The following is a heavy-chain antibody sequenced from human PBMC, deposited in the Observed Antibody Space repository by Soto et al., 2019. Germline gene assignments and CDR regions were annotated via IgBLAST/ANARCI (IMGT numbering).Heavy chain of an antibody. V-gene: IGHV1-8*01. D-gene: IGHD1-26*01. Sequence: QVQLVQSGAEVKKPGASVKVSCKASGYTFNSYDINWVRQATGQGLEWMGWINPSSGNTGYAQKFQGRVTVTRDTSISTAYLVLSGLTSEDTAVYYCARGTTTFVWFGPWGKGTLVTVSS. CDR2: INPSSGNT. J-gene: IGHJ5*02. CDR3: ARGTTTFVWFGP. CDR1: GYTFNSYD.